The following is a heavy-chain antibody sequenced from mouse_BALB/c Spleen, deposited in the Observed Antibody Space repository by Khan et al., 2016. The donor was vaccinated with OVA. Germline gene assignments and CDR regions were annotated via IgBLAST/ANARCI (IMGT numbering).Heavy chain of an antibody. V-gene: IGHV9-3-1*01. D-gene: IGHD2-14*01. Sequence: VQLQQSGPELKKPGETVKISCKASGYTFTNYGMNWVKQAPGKGLKWMGWINTYTGEPTYADDFKGRFAFSLETSASTAYLQINNLKNEDTATYFCARVGYNGTMDYLGQGTSVTVSS. J-gene: IGHJ4*01. CDR3: ARVGYNGTMDY. CDR2: INTYTGEP. CDR1: GYTFTNYG.